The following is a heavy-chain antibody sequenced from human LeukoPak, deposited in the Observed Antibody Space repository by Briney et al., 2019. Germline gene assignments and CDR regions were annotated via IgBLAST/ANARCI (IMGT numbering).Heavy chain of an antibody. J-gene: IGHJ4*02. Sequence: SETLSLTCTVSGGSISSYYWSWIRQPPGKGLEWIGYIYYSGSTNYNPSLKSRVTISVDTSKNQFSLKLSSVTAADTAVYYCARVGYYYDSSGYYYEVGVRGPFDYWGQGTLVTVSS. CDR1: GGSISSYY. V-gene: IGHV4-59*12. CDR3: ARVGYYYDSSGYYYEVGVRGPFDY. CDR2: IYYSGST. D-gene: IGHD3-22*01.